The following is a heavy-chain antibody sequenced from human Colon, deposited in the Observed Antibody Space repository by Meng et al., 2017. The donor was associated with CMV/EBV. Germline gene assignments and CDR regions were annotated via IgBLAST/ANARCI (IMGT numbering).Heavy chain of an antibody. D-gene: IGHD3-3*01. J-gene: IGHJ6*02. Sequence: GESLKISCAASGFTFSSYWMHWVRQAPGKGLVWVSRINSDGSSTSYADSVKGRFTISRDHAKNTLYLQMNSLRAEDTAVYYCARDSYDFWSGYYYYYGMDVWGQGTTVTVSS. CDR1: GFTFSSYW. CDR3: ARDSYDFWSGYYYYYGMDV. CDR2: INSDGSST. V-gene: IGHV3-74*01.